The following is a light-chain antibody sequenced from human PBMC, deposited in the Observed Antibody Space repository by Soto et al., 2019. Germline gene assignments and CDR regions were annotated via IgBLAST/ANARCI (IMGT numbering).Light chain of an antibody. J-gene: IGKJ1*01. V-gene: IGKV3-20*01. CDR3: QQYGSSSWT. CDR2: GAS. CDR1: QSVSSSY. Sequence: EIVLTQSPGTLSLSPGERATLSCRASQSVSSSYFAWYQQRFGQAPRLLIYGASSRATGIPDRFSGSGSGTDFTLTISRLEPEDFGVYYCQQYGSSSWTFGQGTKVEIK.